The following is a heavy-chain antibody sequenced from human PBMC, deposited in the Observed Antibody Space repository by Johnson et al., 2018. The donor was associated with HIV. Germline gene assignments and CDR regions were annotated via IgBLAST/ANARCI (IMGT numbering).Heavy chain of an antibody. CDR3: ARGQTAYSGYDVPLDI. J-gene: IGHJ3*02. CDR2: INWNGGST. V-gene: IGHV3-20*04. CDR1: GFTFDDYG. D-gene: IGHD5-12*01. Sequence: VQLVESGGGVVQPGGSLRLSCAASGFTFDDYGMSWVRQAPGKGLEWVSGINWNGGSTGYADSVKGRFTISRDNANSSLYLQMNSLRVEDTAVYYCARGQTAYSGYDVPLDIWGQGTMVTVSS.